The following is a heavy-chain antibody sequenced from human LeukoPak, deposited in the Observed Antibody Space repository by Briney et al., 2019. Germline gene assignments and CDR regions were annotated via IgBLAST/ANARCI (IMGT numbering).Heavy chain of an antibody. CDR2: IYYSGST. D-gene: IGHD5-12*01. V-gene: IGHV4-59*01. CDR3: ARVIGYSGYDAFDY. Sequence: PSKTLSLTCTVSGGSISSYYWSWIRQPPGKGLEWIGYIYYSGSTNYNPSLKSRVTISVDTSKNQFSLKLSSVTAADTAVYYCARVIGYSGYDAFDYWGQGTLVTVSS. J-gene: IGHJ4*02. CDR1: GGSISSYY.